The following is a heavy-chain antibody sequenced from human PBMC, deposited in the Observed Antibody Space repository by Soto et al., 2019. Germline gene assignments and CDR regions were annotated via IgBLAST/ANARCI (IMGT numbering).Heavy chain of an antibody. V-gene: IGHV4-30-4*01. Sequence: NPSETLSLTCTVSGGSISSGDYYWSWIRQPPGKGLEWIGYIYYSGSTYYNPSLKSRVTISVDTSKNQFSLKLSSVTAADTAVYYCARDGGLTMVRIPRPDYYYYGMDVWGQGTTVTVSS. CDR2: IYYSGST. D-gene: IGHD3-10*01. CDR1: GGSISSGDYY. CDR3: ARDGGLTMVRIPRPDYYYYGMDV. J-gene: IGHJ6*02.